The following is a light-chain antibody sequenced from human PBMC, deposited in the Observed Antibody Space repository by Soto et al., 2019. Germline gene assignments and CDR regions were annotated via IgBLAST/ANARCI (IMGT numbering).Light chain of an antibody. V-gene: IGKV3-20*01. CDR2: GAS. CDR1: QSVSNSY. CDR3: QQYGSSPYT. Sequence: EIVLTQSPGTLSLSPGERATLSCRASQSVSNSYLAWYQQRPRQAPRLLIYGASSRPTGIPDRFSGSGSGKDFPHTIGGVEPEDFAVYYCQQYGSSPYTFGQGTELEIK. J-gene: IGKJ2*01.